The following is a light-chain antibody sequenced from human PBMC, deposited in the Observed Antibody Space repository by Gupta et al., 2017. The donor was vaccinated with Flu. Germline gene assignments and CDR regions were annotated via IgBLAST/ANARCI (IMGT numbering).Light chain of an antibody. J-gene: IGKJ2*01. CDR2: KAS. CDR1: QSISSW. V-gene: IGKV1-5*03. Sequence: PSTLSASVGDRVTITCRASQSISSWLAWYQQKPGKAPKLLIYKASSVESGVPSRFSGSGSGTEFTLTISSLQPDDFATYYCQQENSYPYTFGQGTKLEIK. CDR3: QQENSYPYT.